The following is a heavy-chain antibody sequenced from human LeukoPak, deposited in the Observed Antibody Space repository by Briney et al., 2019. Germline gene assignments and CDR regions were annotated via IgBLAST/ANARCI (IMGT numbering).Heavy chain of an antibody. CDR1: GYTFTSYA. Sequence: GASVKVSCKASGYTFTSYAMHWVRQAPGQGLEWMGWINAGNGNTKYSQKFQGRVTITRDTSASTAYMELSSLRSEDTAVYYCARDYSSSSGWFDPWGQGTLVTVSS. CDR3: ARDYSSSSGWFDP. V-gene: IGHV1-3*01. J-gene: IGHJ5*02. CDR2: INAGNGNT. D-gene: IGHD6-13*01.